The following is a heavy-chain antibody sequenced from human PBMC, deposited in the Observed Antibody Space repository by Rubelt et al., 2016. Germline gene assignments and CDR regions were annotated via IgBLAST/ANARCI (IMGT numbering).Heavy chain of an antibody. CDR2: INADNGDT. Sequence: KASGYTFTSYAMHWVRQAPGQRFEWMGWINADNGDTKYSQKFQGRVTLTSDTSANTAYMELSSLRSEDTAVYYCARGLTLFRGFSPYNWFDPWGQGTLVTVSS. V-gene: IGHV1-3*01. D-gene: IGHD3-3*01. J-gene: IGHJ5*02. CDR3: ARGLTLFRGFSPYNWFDP. CDR1: GYTFTSYA.